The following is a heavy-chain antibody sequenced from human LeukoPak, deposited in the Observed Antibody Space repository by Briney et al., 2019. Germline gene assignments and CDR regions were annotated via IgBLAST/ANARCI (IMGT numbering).Heavy chain of an antibody. CDR1: GFTFSSYA. Sequence: GGSLRPSCAASGFTFSSYAMSWVRQAPGKGLEWVSAISGSGGSTYYADSVKGRFTISRDNSKNTLYLQMNSLRAEDTAVYYCAKDAIGYSSSWYDYWGQGTLVTVSS. CDR3: AKDAIGYSSSWYDY. J-gene: IGHJ4*02. D-gene: IGHD6-13*01. CDR2: ISGSGGST. V-gene: IGHV3-23*01.